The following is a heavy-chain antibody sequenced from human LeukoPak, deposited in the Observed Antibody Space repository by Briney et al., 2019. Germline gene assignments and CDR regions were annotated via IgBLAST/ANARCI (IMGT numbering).Heavy chain of an antibody. CDR1: GGSFGGYY. V-gene: IGHV4-34*01. D-gene: IGHD3-10*01. CDR3: ARGPSFGELLYRVVPFDY. J-gene: IGHJ4*02. CDR2: INHSGST. Sequence: SETLSLTCAVYGGSFGGYYWSWIRQPPGKGLEWIGEINHSGSTNYNPSLKSRVTISVDTSKNQFSLKLSSVTAADTAVYYCARGPSFGELLYRVVPFDYWGQGTLVTVSS.